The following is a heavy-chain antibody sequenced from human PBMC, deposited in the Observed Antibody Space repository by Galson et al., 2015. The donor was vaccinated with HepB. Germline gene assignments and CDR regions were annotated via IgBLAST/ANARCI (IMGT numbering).Heavy chain of an antibody. CDR2: INSDGSST. V-gene: IGHV3-74*01. Sequence: SLRLSCAASGFTFSSYWMHWVRHAPGKGLVWVSRINSDGSSTSYADSVKGRFTISRDNAKNTLYLQMNSLRAEDTAVYYCARDLKVLSSGWYGPYDYWGQGTLVTVSS. D-gene: IGHD6-19*01. J-gene: IGHJ4*02. CDR3: ARDLKVLSSGWYGPYDY. CDR1: GFTFSSYW.